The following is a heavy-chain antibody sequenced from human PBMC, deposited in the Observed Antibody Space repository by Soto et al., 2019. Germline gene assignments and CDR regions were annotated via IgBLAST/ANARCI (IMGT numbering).Heavy chain of an antibody. J-gene: IGHJ4*02. V-gene: IGHV3-30-3*01. CDR3: ARGQLWLHRTSYFDY. Sequence: GGSLRLSCAASGFTFSSYAMHWVRQAPGKGLEWVAVISYDGSNKYYADSVKGRFTISRDNSKNTLYLQMNSLRAEDTAVYYCARGQLWLHRTSYFDYWGQGTLVTISS. CDR1: GFTFSSYA. CDR2: ISYDGSNK. D-gene: IGHD5-18*01.